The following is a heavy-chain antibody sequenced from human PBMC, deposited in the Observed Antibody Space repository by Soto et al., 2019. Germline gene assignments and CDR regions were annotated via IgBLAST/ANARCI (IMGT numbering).Heavy chain of an antibody. Sequence: QVQLVESGGGVVQPGRSLRLSCAASGFTFSSYGMHWVRQAPGKGLEWVAVISYDGSNKYYADSVKGRFTISRDNSKNTLYLQMNSLRAEDTAVYYCAKDQIAAAGYPPSEFDYWGQGTLVTVSS. CDR1: GFTFSSYG. J-gene: IGHJ4*02. CDR2: ISYDGSNK. V-gene: IGHV3-30*18. D-gene: IGHD6-13*01. CDR3: AKDQIAAAGYPPSEFDY.